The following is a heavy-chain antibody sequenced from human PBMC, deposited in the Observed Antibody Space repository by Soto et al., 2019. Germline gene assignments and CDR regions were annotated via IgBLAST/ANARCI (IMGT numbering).Heavy chain of an antibody. D-gene: IGHD6-19*01. CDR1: GFTFRSYG. CDR2: ISYDGRNK. CDR3: VKDGSSAWPYYYGMDG. V-gene: IGHV3-30*18. J-gene: IGHJ6*02. Sequence: LRLSCAASGFTFRSYGMHWVRQAPGKGLEWVAVISYDGRNKYYVDSVKGRFTISRDNSKNTLYLQMSDLRAEDTAVYHCVKDGSSAWPYYYGMDGWGQGTTVTVSS.